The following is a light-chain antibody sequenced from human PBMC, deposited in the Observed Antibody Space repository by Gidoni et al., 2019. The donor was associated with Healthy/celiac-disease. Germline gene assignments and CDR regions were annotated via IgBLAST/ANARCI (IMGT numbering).Light chain of an antibody. CDR2: EVS. Sequence: QSALTQPASVSGSPGQSITISCTGTSSDVGGYNYVFWYQPHPGKAPKLMIYEVSNRPSGVSNRFSGSKSGNTASLTISGLQAEDEADYYCSSYTSSSTLVFGGGTKLTVL. CDR3: SSYTSSSTLV. V-gene: IGLV2-14*01. J-gene: IGLJ2*01. CDR1: SSDVGGYNY.